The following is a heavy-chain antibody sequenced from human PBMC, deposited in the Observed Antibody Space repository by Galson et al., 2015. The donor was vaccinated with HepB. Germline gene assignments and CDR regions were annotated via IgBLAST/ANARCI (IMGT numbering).Heavy chain of an antibody. D-gene: IGHD6-13*01. CDR1: GFPFNNAW. CDR2: ISGSGDST. Sequence: SLRLSCAASGFPFNNAWMTWVRQAPGKGLEWVSAISGSGDSTYHADSVKGRFTISRDNSKNTLYLQMNSLRGEDTAVYYCAKEKYSSSWYNAWFDPWGQGTLVTVSS. J-gene: IGHJ5*02. CDR3: AKEKYSSSWYNAWFDP. V-gene: IGHV3-23*01.